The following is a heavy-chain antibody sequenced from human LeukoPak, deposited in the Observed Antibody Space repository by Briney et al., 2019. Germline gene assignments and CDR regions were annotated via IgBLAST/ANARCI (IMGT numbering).Heavy chain of an antibody. J-gene: IGHJ4*02. CDR3: ARRLSTTMVRGLRRGGYYFDY. D-gene: IGHD3-10*01. CDR1: GYTFTSYD. Sequence: RASVKVSCKASGYTFTSYDINWVRQATGQGLEWMGWMNPNSGNTGYAQKFQGRVTITRNTSISTAYMELSSLRSEDTAVYYCARRLSTTMVRGLRRGGYYFDYWGQGTLVTVSS. CDR2: MNPNSGNT. V-gene: IGHV1-8*03.